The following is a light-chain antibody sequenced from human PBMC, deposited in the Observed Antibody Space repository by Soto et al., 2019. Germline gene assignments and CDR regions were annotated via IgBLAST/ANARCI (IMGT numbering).Light chain of an antibody. CDR1: QSVSSNY. CDR3: QQYDNSPLT. CDR2: RAS. Sequence: EIVLTQSPGTLSLSPWERATLSCRASQSVSSNYLAWYQQKPGQAPKVLIYRASSRATGILDRFSGSGSGTDFTLTISRLEPEDFAVYYCQQYDNSPLTFGGGTKVDI. V-gene: IGKV3-20*01. J-gene: IGKJ4*01.